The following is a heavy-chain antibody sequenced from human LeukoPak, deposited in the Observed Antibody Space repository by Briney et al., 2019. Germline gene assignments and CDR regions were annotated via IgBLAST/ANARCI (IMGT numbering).Heavy chain of an antibody. Sequence: GGSLRLSCAASGFTFSNYWMHWVRQAPGKGLVWVSRIKTDGSNTDYADSVRGRFTISRDNAKNTLYLQMSSLRVEDTAVYYCGSGPGGYFGLDVWGKGTTVTVSS. D-gene: IGHD3-10*01. CDR1: GFTFSNYW. CDR3: GSGPGGYFGLDV. V-gene: IGHV3-74*01. CDR2: IKTDGSNT. J-gene: IGHJ6*04.